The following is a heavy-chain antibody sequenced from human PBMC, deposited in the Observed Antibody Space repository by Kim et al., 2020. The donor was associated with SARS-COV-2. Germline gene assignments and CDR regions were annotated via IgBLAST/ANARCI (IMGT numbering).Heavy chain of an antibody. D-gene: IGHD3-3*01. Sequence: SETLSLTCTVSGGSISSYYWSWIRQPPGKGLEWIGYIYYSGSTNYNPSLKSRVTISVDTSKNQFSLKLSSVTAADTAVYYCARVSQTIFEGSYYFDYWGQGTLVTVSS. CDR3: ARVSQTIFEGSYYFDY. CDR1: GGSISSYY. V-gene: IGHV4-59*01. CDR2: IYYSGST. J-gene: IGHJ4*02.